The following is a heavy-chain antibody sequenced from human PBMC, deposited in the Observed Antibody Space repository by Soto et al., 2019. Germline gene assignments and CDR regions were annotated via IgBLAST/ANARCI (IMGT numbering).Heavy chain of an antibody. J-gene: IGHJ4*02. Sequence: SETLSLTCAVSGGSISSGGYSWSWIRQPPGKGLEWIGYIYHSGSTNYNPSLKSRVTIPVDTSKNQFSLKLSSVTAADTAVYYCARARVGTYYDFWSGYYNFDYWGQGTLVTVSS. CDR3: ARARVGTYYDFWSGYYNFDY. V-gene: IGHV4-61*08. D-gene: IGHD3-3*01. CDR1: GGSISSGGYS. CDR2: IYHSGST.